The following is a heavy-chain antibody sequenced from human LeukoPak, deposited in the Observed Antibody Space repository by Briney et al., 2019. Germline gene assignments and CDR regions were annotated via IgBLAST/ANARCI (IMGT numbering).Heavy chain of an antibody. Sequence: KPSETLSLTCAVYGGSFSGYYWSWIRLPPGKGLEWIGEINHSGSTNYNPSLESRVTISVDTSKNQFSLKLSSVTAADTAVYYCARDSGSYSDGDAFDIWGQGTMVTVSS. J-gene: IGHJ3*02. D-gene: IGHD1-26*01. CDR3: ARDSGSYSDGDAFDI. V-gene: IGHV4-34*01. CDR2: INHSGST. CDR1: GGSFSGYY.